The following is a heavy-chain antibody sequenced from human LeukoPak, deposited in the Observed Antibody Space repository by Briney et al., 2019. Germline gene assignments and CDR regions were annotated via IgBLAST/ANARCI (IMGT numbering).Heavy chain of an antibody. CDR1: GFTFSKNA. D-gene: IGHD3-16*02. CDR2: ITSSGSAT. J-gene: IGHJ4*02. V-gene: IGHV3-23*01. Sequence: PGGSLRLSCAVSGFTFSKNAMSWVRHAPGKGLEWVSSITSSGSATCYADSVKGRLTIPRDNPKNTLYLQMSGLRAENTAVYYCARGVDVWGNYRQYYFDYWGQETLVTVSS. CDR3: ARGVDVWGNYRQYYFDY.